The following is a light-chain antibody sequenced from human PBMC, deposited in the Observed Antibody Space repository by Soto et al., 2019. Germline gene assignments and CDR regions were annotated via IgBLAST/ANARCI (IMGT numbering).Light chain of an antibody. J-gene: IGKJ1*01. CDR2: ASS. Sequence: DIQMSQSPSAVSASIGDRVTITCRASQGISSWLAWYQQRPGEAPKSLIYASSSLQSGVPSKFSGSGSGTDFTLTISSLQPEDFATYYCQQYYTYPWTFGQGTKVAIK. CDR3: QQYYTYPWT. CDR1: QGISSW. V-gene: IGKV1D-16*01.